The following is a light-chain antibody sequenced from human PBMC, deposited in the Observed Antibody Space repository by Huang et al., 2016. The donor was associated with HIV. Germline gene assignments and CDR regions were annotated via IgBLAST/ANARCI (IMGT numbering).Light chain of an antibody. CDR2: QAA. CDR1: QGVGSW. CDR3: QQYNSYPYT. Sequence: DIQMTQSPSTLSASVGDRVTITCRASQGVGSWLAWFQQKPGNAPKLLIYQAASLESGGPSKVSGSGSGTEFTRTISSLQPDDFATYYCQQYNSYPYTFGQGTKLEIK. V-gene: IGKV1-5*03. J-gene: IGKJ2*01.